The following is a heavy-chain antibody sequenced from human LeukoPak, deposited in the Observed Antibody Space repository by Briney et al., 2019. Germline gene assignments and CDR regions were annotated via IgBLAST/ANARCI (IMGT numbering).Heavy chain of an antibody. J-gene: IGHJ4*02. CDR1: GGSISSSSYY. CDR2: IYYSGST. D-gene: IGHD1-26*01. Sequence: SETLSLTCTVSGGSISSSSYYWGWIRQPPGKGLEWIGSIYYSGSTYYNPSLKSRVTISVDTSKNQFSLKLSSVTAADTAVYYCARELGATTDFDYWGQGTLVTVSS. V-gene: IGHV4-39*07. CDR3: ARELGATTDFDY.